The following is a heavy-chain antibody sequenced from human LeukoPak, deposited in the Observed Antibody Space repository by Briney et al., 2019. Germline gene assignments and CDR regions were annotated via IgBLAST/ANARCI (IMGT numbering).Heavy chain of an antibody. J-gene: IGHJ3*02. CDR3: AKDRPKDIVVIPAEVDDAFDI. D-gene: IGHD2-2*01. Sequence: GGSLTLSCAASGCTFSSYCMSWVRHAPGKGLDLDSAISGSGGSTYYADSVKGRFNISRDNSKNTLYLQMNSLSAEDPTVYYCAKDRPKDIVVIPAEVDDAFDIWGQGTMVTVSS. V-gene: IGHV3-23*01. CDR2: ISGSGGST. CDR1: GCTFSSYC.